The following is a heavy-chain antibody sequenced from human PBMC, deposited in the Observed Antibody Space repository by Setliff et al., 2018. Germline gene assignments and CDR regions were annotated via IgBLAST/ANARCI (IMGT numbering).Heavy chain of an antibody. D-gene: IGHD1-26*01. V-gene: IGHV3-64*02. CDR1: GFTFSSYA. CDR2: ISNNGGNT. Sequence: GGSLRLSCAASGFTFSSYAMHWVRRAPGKGLEYVSAISNNGGNTYYVDSVRGRFTISRDNSKNTLSLQMGSLRAEGMGVYYCARDSGSYFYYFDYWGQGTLVTVSS. J-gene: IGHJ4*02. CDR3: ARDSGSYFYYFDY.